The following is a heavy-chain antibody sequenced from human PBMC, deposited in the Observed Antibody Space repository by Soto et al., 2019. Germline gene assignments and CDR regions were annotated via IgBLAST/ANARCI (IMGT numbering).Heavy chain of an antibody. Sequence: ASETLSLTCAVYGGSFSGYYWSWIRQPPGKGLEWIGEINHSGSTNYNPSLKSRVTISVDTSKNQFSLKLSSVTAADTAVYYCARGSNAWSSTYYFDYWGQGTLVTVSS. J-gene: IGHJ4*02. V-gene: IGHV4-34*01. CDR2: INHSGST. CDR1: GGSFSGYY. CDR3: ARGSNAWSSTYYFDY. D-gene: IGHD2-8*01.